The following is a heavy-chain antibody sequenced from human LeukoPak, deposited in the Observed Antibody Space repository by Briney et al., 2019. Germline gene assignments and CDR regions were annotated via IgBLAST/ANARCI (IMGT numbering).Heavy chain of an antibody. V-gene: IGHV4-59*01. D-gene: IGHD3-10*01. CDR2: IYYSGST. CDR1: GGSISSYY. Sequence: PSETLSLTCTVSGGSISSYYWSWIRQPPGTGLEWIGYIYYSGSTNYNPSLKSRVTISVDSSKNQFSLKLSSVTAADTAVYYCARGTYYYGSGSLLPYFDYWGQGTLVTVSS. J-gene: IGHJ4*02. CDR3: ARGTYYYGSGSLLPYFDY.